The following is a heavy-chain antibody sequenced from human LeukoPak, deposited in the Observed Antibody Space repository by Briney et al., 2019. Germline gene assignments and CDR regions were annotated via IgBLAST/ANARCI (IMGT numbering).Heavy chain of an antibody. V-gene: IGHV4-59*08. CDR3: ARGPFATIISAFDI. CDR1: GGSISSYY. J-gene: IGHJ3*02. Sequence: PSETLSLTCTVSGGSISSYYWSWIRQPPGKGLEWIGYIYYSGSTNYNPSLKSRVTISVDTSKNQFSLKLGSVTAADTAVYYCARGPFATIISAFDIWGQGTMVTVSS. CDR2: IYYSGST. D-gene: IGHD5-12*01.